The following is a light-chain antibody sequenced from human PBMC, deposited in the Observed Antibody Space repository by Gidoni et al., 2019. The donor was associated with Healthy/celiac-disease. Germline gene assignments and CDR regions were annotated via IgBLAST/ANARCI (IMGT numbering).Light chain of an antibody. CDR2: QDS. CDR3: QAWDSSTAV. V-gene: IGLV3-1*01. J-gene: IGLJ2*01. CDR1: TLGDKY. Sequence: SYELTQPPSVSVSPGQTASITCSGDTLGDKYACEYQQKPGQSPVLVIYQDSKRPSGIPERFSGSNSGNTATLTISGTQAMDESDYYCQAWDSSTAVFGGGTKLTVL.